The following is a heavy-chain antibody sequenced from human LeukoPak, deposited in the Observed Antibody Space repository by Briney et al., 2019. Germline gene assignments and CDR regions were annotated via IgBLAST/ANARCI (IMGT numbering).Heavy chain of an antibody. Sequence: PGGSLRLSCAASGFTFSSYWMSWVRQAPGKGLEWVSVIYSGGSTYYADSVKGRFTISRDISKNTLYLQMISLRAEDTAMYYCARLGFVVPAVIFDYWGQGTLVTVSS. J-gene: IGHJ4*02. D-gene: IGHD2-2*02. CDR3: ARLGFVVPAVIFDY. CDR1: GFTFSSYW. CDR2: IYSGGST. V-gene: IGHV3-53*01.